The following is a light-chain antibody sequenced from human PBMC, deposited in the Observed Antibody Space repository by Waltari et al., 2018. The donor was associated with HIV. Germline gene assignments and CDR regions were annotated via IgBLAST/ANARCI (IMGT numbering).Light chain of an antibody. CDR3: QQYYSTPWT. V-gene: IGKV4-1*01. J-gene: IGKJ1*01. Sequence: DIVMIQSPDSLTVSLGERATINCKSSQSILYSANNKNYLTWYHQKPGQPPKLLIYWASTRESGVPDRFSGSGSGTDFTLTISSLQAEDVAVYYCQQYYSTPWTFGQGTKVEIK. CDR1: QSILYSANNKNY. CDR2: WAS.